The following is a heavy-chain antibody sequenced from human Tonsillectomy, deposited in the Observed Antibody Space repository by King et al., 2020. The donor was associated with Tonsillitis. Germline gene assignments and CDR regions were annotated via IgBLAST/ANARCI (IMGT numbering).Heavy chain of an antibody. Sequence: VQLVESGAEVKKPGESLKISCKGSGYSLTRYWIVWVRQMPGKGLDWMGIIYPGDSETRYTPSFQGQVTISADKSISTAFLQWSRLKASDSAIYYCARYDSTGAGAFDIWGQGTMVTVSS. CDR3: ARYDSTGAGAFDI. J-gene: IGHJ3*02. V-gene: IGHV5-51*01. D-gene: IGHD3-22*01. CDR2: IYPGDSET. CDR1: GYSLTRYW.